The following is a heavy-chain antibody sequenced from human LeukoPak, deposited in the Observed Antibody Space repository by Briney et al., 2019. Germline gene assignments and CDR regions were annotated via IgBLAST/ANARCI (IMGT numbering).Heavy chain of an antibody. CDR3: ARDGGYCSSTSCYTSGWNWFDP. Sequence: ASVKVSCKASGYTFTSYDINWVRQASGQGLEWMGWINPNSGGTNYAQKFQGRVTMTRDTSISTAYMELSRLRSDDTAVYYCARDGGYCSSTSCYTSGWNWFDPWGQGTLVTVSS. V-gene: IGHV1-2*02. D-gene: IGHD2-2*02. CDR2: INPNSGGT. J-gene: IGHJ5*02. CDR1: GYTFTSYD.